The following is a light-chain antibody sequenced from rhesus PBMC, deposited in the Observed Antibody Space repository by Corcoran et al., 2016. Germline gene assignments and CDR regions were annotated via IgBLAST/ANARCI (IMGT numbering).Light chain of an antibody. CDR3: LQHNSYPPT. J-gene: IGKJ1*01. V-gene: IGKV1-28*03. CDR1: QGISSY. CDR2: DAS. Sequence: DIQMTQSPSSLSASVGDTVTITCRASQGISSYLSWFQRKPGKAPKLLIHDASSLESGVPSRFSGSGSGTDFTLTISSLQPEDVAAYYCLQHNSYPPTFGQGTKVEIK.